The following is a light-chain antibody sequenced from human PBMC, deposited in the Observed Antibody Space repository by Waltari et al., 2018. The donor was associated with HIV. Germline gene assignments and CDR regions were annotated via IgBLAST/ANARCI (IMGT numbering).Light chain of an antibody. Sequence: DIQLTQSPSFLSASVRDRVTITCRASQDISHNLAWYQQKPGTVPKLLIYAASTLHSGVPSRFSGSGSGTEFTLTITSLQPDDFATYYCQQLNGDPFTFGPGTKVDIK. CDR1: QDISHN. CDR3: QQLNGDPFT. J-gene: IGKJ3*01. V-gene: IGKV1-9*01. CDR2: AAS.